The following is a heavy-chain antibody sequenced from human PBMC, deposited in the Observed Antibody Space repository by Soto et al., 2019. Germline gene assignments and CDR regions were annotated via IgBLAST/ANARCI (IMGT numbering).Heavy chain of an antibody. D-gene: IGHD6-13*01. CDR2: IYHSGRI. CDR3: ARDRSAALIDY. CDR1: GGSISSGDYS. V-gene: IGHV4-30-2*01. J-gene: IGHJ4*02. Sequence: QLQLEESGSGLVKPSQTLSLTCVVSGGSISSGDYSWSWIRQPPGKGLEWIGYIYHSGRIYYNPSRKSRVTISVDRSKNQFSLKLSSVTAADTAVYYCARDRSAALIDYWGQGTLVTVSS.